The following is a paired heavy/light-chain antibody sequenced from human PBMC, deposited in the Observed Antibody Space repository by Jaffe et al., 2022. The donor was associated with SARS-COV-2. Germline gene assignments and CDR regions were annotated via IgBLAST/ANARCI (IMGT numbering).Light chain of an antibody. V-gene: IGKV3-15*01. J-gene: IGKJ5*01. CDR1: QNLYSR. Sequence: EIVMTQSPATLSVSPGERATLSCRASQNLYSRLAWYQQKRGQTPRLLIYEASARATGIPARFSGSGSGTEFTLTVSSLQSEDFAVYYCQQYSDWPITFGQGTRLEIK. CDR2: EAS. CDR3: QQYSDWPIT.
Heavy chain of an antibody. Sequence: EVQLVESGGGLVQPGGSLRLSCAASGFTFSSYAMTWVRQAPGKGPEWVSAITGSGDNTYYADSVTGRFTISRDNSKNTVYLQMNSLRAEDTAVYYCANHKWEIGYYWYYFAVWGRGTTVTVSS. CDR1: GFTFSSYA. V-gene: IGHV3-23*04. CDR3: ANHKWEIGYYWYYFAV. D-gene: IGHD1-26*01. CDR2: ITGSGDNT. J-gene: IGHJ6*03.